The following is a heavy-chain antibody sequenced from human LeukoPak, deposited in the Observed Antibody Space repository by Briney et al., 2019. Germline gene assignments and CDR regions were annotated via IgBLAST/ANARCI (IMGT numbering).Heavy chain of an antibody. D-gene: IGHD6-13*01. V-gene: IGHV3-9*01. CDR1: GFTFSGSA. Sequence: SLRLSCAASGFTFSGSAMHWVRQASGKGLEWVSGISWNSGSIGYADSVKGRFTISRDNAKNSLYLQMNSLRAEDTALYYCAKDSAAAQGGYYYYYMDVWGKGTTVTISS. CDR2: ISWNSGSI. CDR3: AKDSAAAQGGYYYYYMDV. J-gene: IGHJ6*03.